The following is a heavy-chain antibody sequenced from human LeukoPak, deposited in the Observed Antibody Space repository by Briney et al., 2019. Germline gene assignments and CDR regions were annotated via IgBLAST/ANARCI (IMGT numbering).Heavy chain of an antibody. Sequence: GASVKVSCTASGYTFTDRYIHWVRQAPGHGLEWMGMINPSGDTTTYVQKFQDRVTMTRDTSTSTVYMELSSLRSEDTAVYYCVRVGSSGWSLYYFDYWGQGTLVTVSS. D-gene: IGHD6-19*01. CDR1: GYTFTDRY. CDR2: INPSGDTT. CDR3: VRVGSSGWSLYYFDY. J-gene: IGHJ4*02. V-gene: IGHV1-46*01.